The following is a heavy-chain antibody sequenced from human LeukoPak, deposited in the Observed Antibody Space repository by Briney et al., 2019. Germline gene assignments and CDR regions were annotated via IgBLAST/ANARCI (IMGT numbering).Heavy chain of an antibody. V-gene: IGHV3-15*01. CDR3: TTSEQWLLWGFDY. CDR2: IKSKTDGGTT. D-gene: IGHD6-19*01. CDR1: GFTFSNAW. Sequence: GGSLRPSCAASGFTFSNAWMSWVRQAPGKGLEWVGRIKSKTDGGTTDYAAPVKGRFTISRDDSKNTLYLQMNSLKTEDTAVYYCTTSEQWLLWGFDYWGQGTLVTVSS. J-gene: IGHJ4*02.